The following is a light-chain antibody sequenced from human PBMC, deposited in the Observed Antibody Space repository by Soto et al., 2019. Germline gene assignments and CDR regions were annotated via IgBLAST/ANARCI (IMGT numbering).Light chain of an antibody. CDR2: GTS. CDR1: QSVSSGS. J-gene: IGKJ5*01. CDR3: QQYNNWPPIT. Sequence: ENVFTQSPGTLSLYPGERATVSCSAIQSVSSGSLAWYQQRPGQAPRLLMYGTSSRATGIPDRFRGSGSGTEFTPTISSLQSEDFAVYYCQQYNNWPPITFGQGTRLEI. V-gene: IGKV3-20*01.